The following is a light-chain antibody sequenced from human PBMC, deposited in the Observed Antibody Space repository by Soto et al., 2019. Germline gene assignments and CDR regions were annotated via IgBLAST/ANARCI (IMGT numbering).Light chain of an antibody. CDR2: GAS. CDR3: QQRSNWPLT. V-gene: IGKV3-15*01. J-gene: IGKJ5*01. Sequence: ERVMTQSPATLSVSPGGRATLSCRASQSISSNLAWYQQKPGQAPRLLIYGASTRATGIPARFGGSGSGTDFTLTISSLEPEDFAVYYCQQRSNWPLTFGQGTRLEIK. CDR1: QSISSN.